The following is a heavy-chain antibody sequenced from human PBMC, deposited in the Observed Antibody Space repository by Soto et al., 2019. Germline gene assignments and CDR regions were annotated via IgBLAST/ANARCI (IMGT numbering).Heavy chain of an antibody. J-gene: IGHJ5*02. CDR2: IIPIFGTA. D-gene: IGHD1-26*01. V-gene: IGHV1-69*01. CDR1: GGTFSSYA. Sequence: QVQLVQSGAEVKKPGSSVKVSCKASGGTFSSYAIGWVRQAPGQGLEWMGGIIPIFGTANYAQKFQGRVTITADESTSTAYMELSSLRSEGTAVYYCAREASGGLIVGATCWFDPWGQGTLVTVSS. CDR3: AREASGGLIVGATCWFDP.